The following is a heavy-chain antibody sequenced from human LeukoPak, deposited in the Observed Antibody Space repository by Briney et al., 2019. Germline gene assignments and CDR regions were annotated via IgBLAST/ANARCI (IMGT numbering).Heavy chain of an antibody. CDR2: IIPIFGTA. CDR3: ARDGNPDCSSTSCYPPWFDP. CDR1: GGTFSSYA. J-gene: IGHJ5*02. D-gene: IGHD2-2*01. V-gene: IGHV1-69*13. Sequence: ASVKVSCKASGGTFSSYAISWVRQAPGQGLEWMGGIIPIFGTANYAQKFQGRVTITADESTSTAYMELSSLRSEDTAVYYCARDGNPDCSSTSCYPPWFDPWGQGTLVTVSS.